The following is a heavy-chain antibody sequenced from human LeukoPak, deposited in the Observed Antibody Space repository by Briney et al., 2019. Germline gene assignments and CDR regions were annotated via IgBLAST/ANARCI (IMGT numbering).Heavy chain of an antibody. Sequence: SETLSLTCTVSGGSISTYYWSWIRQPPGKGLEWIGYIYYSGSTKYNPSLKSRVTISLDMSRNHFSLKLSSVTAADTAVSYCARDYGGKFDYWGQGTLVTVSS. CDR3: ARDYGGKFDY. CDR2: IYYSGST. V-gene: IGHV4-59*01. CDR1: GGSISTYY. D-gene: IGHD4-23*01. J-gene: IGHJ4*02.